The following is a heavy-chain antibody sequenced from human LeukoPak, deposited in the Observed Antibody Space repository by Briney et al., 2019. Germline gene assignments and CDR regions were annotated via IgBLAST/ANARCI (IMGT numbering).Heavy chain of an antibody. D-gene: IGHD5-12*01. Sequence: GGSLRLSCAASGFTFSSYAMSWVRQAPGKGLEWVSAISGSGGSTYYADSVKGRFTISRDNSKNTLYLQMNGLRAEDTAVYYCARSSWEDIVATITFEYWGQGTLVTVSS. CDR3: ARSSWEDIVATITFEY. V-gene: IGHV3-23*01. CDR2: ISGSGGST. J-gene: IGHJ4*02. CDR1: GFTFSSYA.